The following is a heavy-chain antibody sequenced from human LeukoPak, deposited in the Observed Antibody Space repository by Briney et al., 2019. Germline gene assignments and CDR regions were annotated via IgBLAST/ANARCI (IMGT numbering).Heavy chain of an antibody. CDR2: ISYDGSNT. CDR1: GFTFSNYG. Sequence: PGRSLRLSCAASGFTFSNYGMHWVRQAPGKGLEWVAVISYDGSNTYYADSVKGRFTISRDDAKNSLYLQMNSLRDEDTALYYCARDLISGHYTFDYWGQGTLVTVSS. J-gene: IGHJ4*02. CDR3: ARDLISGHYTFDY. D-gene: IGHD1-26*01. V-gene: IGHV3-30*03.